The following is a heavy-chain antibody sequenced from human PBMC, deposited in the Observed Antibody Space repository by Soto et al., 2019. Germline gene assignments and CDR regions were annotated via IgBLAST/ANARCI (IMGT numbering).Heavy chain of an antibody. Sequence: SETLSLTCAVSGDSINSSHWWNWVRQPPGKGPEWIGQISHSGSTNYNPSLTSRVTISVDKSKNHFSLNLRSLTAADTAVYYCARDFYDRSGYYYDWGQGILVTVSS. CDR3: ARDFYDRSGYYYD. V-gene: IGHV4-4*02. D-gene: IGHD3-22*01. J-gene: IGHJ4*02. CDR1: GDSINSSHW. CDR2: ISHSGST.